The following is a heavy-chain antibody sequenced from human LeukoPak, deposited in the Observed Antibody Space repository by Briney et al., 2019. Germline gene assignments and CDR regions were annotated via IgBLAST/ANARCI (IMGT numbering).Heavy chain of an antibody. CDR1: GFTFSSYW. J-gene: IGHJ4*02. Sequence: PGGSLRLSCAASGFTFSSYWMHRVRQDPGKGLVWVSRISSDESSTSYADSVKGRFTISRDNAKNTLYLQMNSLRAEDTALYYCARGGHHYHSSGYYGGTNFDYWGQGTLVTVSS. D-gene: IGHD3-22*01. CDR2: ISSDESST. CDR3: ARGGHHYHSSGYYGGTNFDY. V-gene: IGHV3-74*01.